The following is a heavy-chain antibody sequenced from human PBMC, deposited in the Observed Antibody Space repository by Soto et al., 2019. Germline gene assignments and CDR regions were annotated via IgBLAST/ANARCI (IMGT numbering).Heavy chain of an antibody. V-gene: IGHV3-21*01. J-gene: IGHJ4*02. Sequence: EVQLVESGGGLVKPGGSLRLSCASSGFTLSSYSMNWVRQAPGKGLEWVSSISSSSSYIYYADSVKGRFTISRDNAKNSLYLQMNSLRAEDTDVYYCASSMPFDYWGQGTLVTVSS. CDR3: ASSMPFDY. CDR2: ISSSSSYI. CDR1: GFTLSSYS. D-gene: IGHD2-2*01.